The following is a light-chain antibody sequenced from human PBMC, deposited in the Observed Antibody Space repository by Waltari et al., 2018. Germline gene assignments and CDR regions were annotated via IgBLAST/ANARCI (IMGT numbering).Light chain of an antibody. J-gene: IGKJ3*01. Sequence: DIQMTQSPSSPSASVGDRVTITCRASQSIDRYLHWYQQRPGKAPNLLIHDASSLHTGVPSRFSGSGSGTDFTLTISILQPEDFATYYCQQSYGSPFTFGPGTKVDIK. CDR3: QQSYGSPFT. V-gene: IGKV1-39*01. CDR1: QSIDRY. CDR2: DAS.